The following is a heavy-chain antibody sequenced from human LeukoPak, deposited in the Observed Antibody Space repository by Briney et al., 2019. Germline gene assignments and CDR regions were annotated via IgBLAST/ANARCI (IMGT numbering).Heavy chain of an antibody. CDR1: GFTFDDYA. CDR3: AKGLRFLEWLPDY. V-gene: IGHV3-43*02. D-gene: IGHD3-3*01. J-gene: IGHJ4*02. CDR2: ISGDGSST. Sequence: PGGSLRLSCAASGFTFDDYAMHWVRHAPGKGLEWVSLISGDGSSTYYADSVKGRFTISRDNSRNSLYLQMNSLRTEDTALYYCAKGLRFLEWLPDYWGQGTLVTVSS.